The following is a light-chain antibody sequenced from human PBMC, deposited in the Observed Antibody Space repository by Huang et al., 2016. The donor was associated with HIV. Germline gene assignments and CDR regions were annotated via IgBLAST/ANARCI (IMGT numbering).Light chain of an antibody. CDR3: QQYHHWPYT. V-gene: IGKV3-15*01. CDR1: QNIKTN. J-gene: IGKJ2*01. Sequence: EIVMTQSPATLSLSPGKRATLSCRASQNIKTNFAWYQQTPGQAPRLLISGASTRAAGIPARFSGSGSGIEFTLTITSLQSEDFAVYYCQQYHHWPYTFGQGTKLEIE. CDR2: GAS.